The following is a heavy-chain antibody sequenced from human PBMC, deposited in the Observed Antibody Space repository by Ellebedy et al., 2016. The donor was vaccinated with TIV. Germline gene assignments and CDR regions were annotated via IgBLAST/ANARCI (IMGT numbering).Heavy chain of an antibody. CDR3: TTSPPPYEDYGDYGGY. CDR2: IKSKTDGGTT. Sequence: PGGSLRLSCAASGFTFSNAWMSWVRQAPGKGLEWVGRIKSKTDGGTTDYAAPVKGRFTISRDDSKNTLYLQMNSLKTEDTAVYYCTTSPPPYEDYGDYGGYWGQGTLVTVSS. CDR1: GFTFSNAW. J-gene: IGHJ4*02. V-gene: IGHV3-15*01. D-gene: IGHD4-17*01.